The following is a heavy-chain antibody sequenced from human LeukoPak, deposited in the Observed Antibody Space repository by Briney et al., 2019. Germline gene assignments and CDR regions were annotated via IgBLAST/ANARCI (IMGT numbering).Heavy chain of an antibody. CDR2: IIPIFGTA. J-gene: IGHJ5*02. Sequence: ASVKVSCKASGGTFSSYAISWVRQAPGQGLEWMGGIIPIFGTANYAQKFQGRVTITADESTSTDYMELSSLRSEDTAVYYCARGRDTYYDFWSGYNSWFDPWGQGTLVTVSS. V-gene: IGHV1-69*13. CDR1: GGTFSSYA. CDR3: ARGRDTYYDFWSGYNSWFDP. D-gene: IGHD3-3*01.